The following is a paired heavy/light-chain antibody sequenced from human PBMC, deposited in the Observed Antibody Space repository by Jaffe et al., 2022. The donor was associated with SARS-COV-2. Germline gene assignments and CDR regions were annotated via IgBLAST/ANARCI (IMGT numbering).Heavy chain of an antibody. CDR1: GFTFSTFA. J-gene: IGHJ6*02. Sequence: QVQLVESGGGVVQPGRSLRLSCAASGFTFSTFAMHWVRQAPGRGLEWVALISYDGYNEYYADSVRGRFTISRDNSKNTLYLQMSSLRAEDTAVYYCARSVKGNYYYGMDVWGQGTTVTVSS. CDR2: ISYDGYNE. V-gene: IGHV3-30-3*01. CDR3: ARSVKGNYYYGMDV.
Light chain of an antibody. Sequence: QSALTQPASVSGSPGQSITISCTGTSSDIGGYDYVSWYQQHPGKTPKLMIYQVNNRPSGVPDRFSGSKSGNTASLTISGLQAEDEADYFCYSYTSSTTLSVFGTGTKVTVL. CDR1: SSDIGGYDY. J-gene: IGLJ1*01. V-gene: IGLV2-14*01. CDR2: QVN. CDR3: YSYTSSTTLSV.